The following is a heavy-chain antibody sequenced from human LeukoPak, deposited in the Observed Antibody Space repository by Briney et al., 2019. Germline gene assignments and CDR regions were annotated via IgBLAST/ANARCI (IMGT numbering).Heavy chain of an antibody. CDR2: VGGGNDI. CDR1: GIKFNIFG. V-gene: IGHV3-23*01. Sequence: GGSLRLSCVASGIKFNIFGMSWVRQAPGKGLEWVSSVGGGNDIHYADSVKGRFTGSRDDAKNTVYLQMSSLRVEDTATYFCVKGATPMNSIWDYFDSWGQGTLVTVSS. D-gene: IGHD1-7*01. CDR3: VKGATPMNSIWDYFDS. J-gene: IGHJ4*02.